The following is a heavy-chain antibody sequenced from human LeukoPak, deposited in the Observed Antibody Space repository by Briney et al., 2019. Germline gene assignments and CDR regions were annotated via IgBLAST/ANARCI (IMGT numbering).Heavy chain of an antibody. CDR1: GCTFTSYA. CDR3: ARDGEWPIDY. CDR2: IIPIFGTA. Sequence: ASVTVSCTASGCTFTSYAISWVRQAPGQGLEWMGGIIPIFGTANYAQKLQGRVTMTTDTSTSTAYMELRSLRSDDTAVYYCARDGEWPIDYWGQGTLVTVSS. J-gene: IGHJ4*02. D-gene: IGHD3-10*01. V-gene: IGHV1-69*05.